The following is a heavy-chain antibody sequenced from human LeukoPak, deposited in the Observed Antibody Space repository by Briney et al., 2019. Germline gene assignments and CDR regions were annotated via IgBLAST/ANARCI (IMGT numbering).Heavy chain of an antibody. CDR3: AAADTSFGYFDY. V-gene: IGHV7-4-1*02. CDR1: GNILTSYA. J-gene: IGHJ4*02. D-gene: IGHD6-19*01. Sequence: ASVTVSCKASGNILTSYAMNWVRQAPGQGLEWMGWINTSTGNPTYAQGFTGRFVFSLDTSVRTAYLQISSLKAEATAVYYCAAADTSFGYFDYWGQGTLVTVSS. CDR2: INTSTGNP.